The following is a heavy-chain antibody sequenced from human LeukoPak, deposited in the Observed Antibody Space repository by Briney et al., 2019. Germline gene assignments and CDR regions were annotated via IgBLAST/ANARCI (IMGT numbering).Heavy chain of an antibody. Sequence: GGSLRLSCAASGFTFDDYAMHWVRQAPGKGLEWGSGISWNSGSIGYADSVKGRFTISRDNAKNSLYLQMNSLRAEDTALYYCAKDLIVGATTRGAFYIWGQGTMVTVSS. CDR1: GFTFDDYA. CDR3: AKDLIVGATTRGAFYI. V-gene: IGHV3-9*01. J-gene: IGHJ3*02. D-gene: IGHD1-26*01. CDR2: ISWNSGSI.